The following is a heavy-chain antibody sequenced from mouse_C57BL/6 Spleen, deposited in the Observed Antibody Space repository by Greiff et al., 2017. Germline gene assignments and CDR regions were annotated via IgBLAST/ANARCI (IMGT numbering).Heavy chain of an antibody. J-gene: IGHJ2*01. CDR1: GYTFTDYY. CDR2: INPNNGGT. Sequence: VQLQQSGPELVKPGASVKISCKASGYTFTDYYMNWVKQSHGKSLEWIGDINPNNGGTSYNQKFKGKATLTVDKSSSTAYMELRSLTSEDSAVYYCARGGNYLPYYFDYWGQGTTLTVSS. V-gene: IGHV1-26*01. D-gene: IGHD2-1*01. CDR3: ARGGNYLPYYFDY.